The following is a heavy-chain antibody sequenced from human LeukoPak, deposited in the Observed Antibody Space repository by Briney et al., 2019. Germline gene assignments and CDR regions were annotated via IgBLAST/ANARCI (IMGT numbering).Heavy chain of an antibody. D-gene: IGHD3-16*01. J-gene: IGHJ4*02. V-gene: IGHV3-53*01. CDR3: ARRINTAWGIDY. CDR2: TYSSGNT. CDR1: GFTVSSGY. Sequence: GGSLRLSCAASGFTVSSGYMNWVRQAPGKGLEWVSVTYSSGNTYYADSVKGRFTVSRDNSKNTLYLQMNSLRPDDTAVYYCARRINTAWGIDYWGQGTLVTVAS.